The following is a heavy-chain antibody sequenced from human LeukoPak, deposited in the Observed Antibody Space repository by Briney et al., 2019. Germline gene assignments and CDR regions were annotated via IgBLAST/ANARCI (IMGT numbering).Heavy chain of an antibody. V-gene: IGHV4-4*07. D-gene: IGHD3-10*01. CDR2: IYTSGST. CDR3: ASMYGSGSYYNESPDHPNYYYYYGMDV. Sequence: PSETLSLTCTVSGGSISSYYWSWIRQPAGKGLEWIGRIYTSGSTNYNPSLKSRVTMSVDTSKNQFSLKLSSVTAADTAVYYCASMYGSGSYYNESPDHPNYYYYYGMDVWGQGTTVTVSS. J-gene: IGHJ6*02. CDR1: GGSISSYY.